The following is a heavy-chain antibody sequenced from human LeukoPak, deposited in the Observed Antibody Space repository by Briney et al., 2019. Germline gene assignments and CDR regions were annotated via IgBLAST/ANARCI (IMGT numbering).Heavy chain of an antibody. Sequence: GGSLRLSCAASGFAFRTYAMSWVRQAPGKGLEWVSAISGSGGSTYYADSVKGRFTISRDNSKNTLYLQMNSLRAEDTAVYYCAKVWIAAAGLGFDYWGQGTLVTVSS. CDR1: GFAFRTYA. J-gene: IGHJ4*02. CDR3: AKVWIAAAGLGFDY. CDR2: ISGSGGST. D-gene: IGHD6-13*01. V-gene: IGHV3-23*01.